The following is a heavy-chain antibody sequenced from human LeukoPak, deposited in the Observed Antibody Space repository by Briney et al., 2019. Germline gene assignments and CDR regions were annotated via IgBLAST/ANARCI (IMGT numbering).Heavy chain of an antibody. Sequence: PGGSLRLFCAASGFTFSSYSMNWVRQAPGKGLEWVSSISSSSSYIYYADSVKGRFTISRDNAKNSLYLQMNSLRAEDTAVYYCARRRYYDSSGYYYFDYWGQGTLVTVSS. J-gene: IGHJ4*02. V-gene: IGHV3-21*01. CDR2: ISSSSSYI. CDR1: GFTFSSYS. CDR3: ARRRYYDSSGYYYFDY. D-gene: IGHD3-22*01.